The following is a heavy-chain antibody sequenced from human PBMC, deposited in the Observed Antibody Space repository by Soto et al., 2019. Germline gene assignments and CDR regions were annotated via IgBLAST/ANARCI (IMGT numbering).Heavy chain of an antibody. V-gene: IGHV1-69*02. J-gene: IGHJ6*02. CDR3: ARRRYCGADCYKNYYFGMDV. Sequence: QAQLVQSGAEVKKPGSSVRLSCSTSGGSFSSYTLNWVRQAPGQGLEWLGRIIPVLTITDYAQKFRGRLTITAGKSSNTAYMELTSLRSDDTAVYYCARRRYCGADCYKNYYFGMDVRGQGTTVTVSS. CDR2: IIPVLTIT. CDR1: GGSFSSYT. D-gene: IGHD2-21*02.